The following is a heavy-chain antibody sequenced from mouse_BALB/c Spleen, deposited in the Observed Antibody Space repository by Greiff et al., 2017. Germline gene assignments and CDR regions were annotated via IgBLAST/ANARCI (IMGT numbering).Heavy chain of an antibody. J-gene: IGHJ3*01. CDR3: TRCDRYDGRFAY. D-gene: IGHD2-14*01. V-gene: IGHV1-5*01. Sequence: VQLQQSGTVLARPGASVKMSCKASGYSFTSYWMHWVKQRPGQGLEWIGAIYPGNSDTSYNQKFKGKAKLTAVTSASTAYMELSSLTNEDSAVYYCTRCDRYDGRFAYWGQGTLVTVSA. CDR2: IYPGNSDT. CDR1: GYSFTSYW.